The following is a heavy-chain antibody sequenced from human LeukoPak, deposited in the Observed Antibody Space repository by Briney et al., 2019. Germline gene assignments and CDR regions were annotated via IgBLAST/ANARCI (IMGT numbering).Heavy chain of an antibody. CDR1: GFTFSSYA. D-gene: IGHD3-10*01. Sequence: GGSLRLSCAASGFTFSSYAMSWVRQAPGKGLEWVSAISGSGGSTYYADSVKGRFTISRDNSKNTLYLQMNSLRAEDTAVYYCAKSPNYYGSGSYWFDPWGQGTLVTVSS. J-gene: IGHJ5*02. CDR2: ISGSGGST. V-gene: IGHV3-23*01. CDR3: AKSPNYYGSGSYWFDP.